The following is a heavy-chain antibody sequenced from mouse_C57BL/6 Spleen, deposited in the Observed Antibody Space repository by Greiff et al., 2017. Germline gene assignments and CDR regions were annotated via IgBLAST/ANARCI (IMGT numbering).Heavy chain of an antibody. J-gene: IGHJ3*01. Sequence: QVQLQQPGAELVKPGASVKLSCKASGYTFTSYCMQWVKQRPGQGLEWIGEIDPYNSYTNYNQKFKGKATLTVATSSSTAYMQLSSLPSEDSAVYYGARPTRGGSWVAYWGQGTLVTVSA. D-gene: IGHD2-10*01. V-gene: IGHV1-50*01. CDR3: ARPTRGGSWVAY. CDR2: IDPYNSYT. CDR1: GYTFTSYC.